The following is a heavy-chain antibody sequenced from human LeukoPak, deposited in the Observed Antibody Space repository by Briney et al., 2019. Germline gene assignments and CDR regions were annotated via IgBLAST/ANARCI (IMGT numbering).Heavy chain of an antibody. Sequence: GRSLRLSCAASGFTFDDYGISWVRQAPGKGLEWDSGINWNGGSTGYADSVKGRFTISRDNAKNSLYLQMNSLRAEDTALYYCARDAWSGRVFDYWGQGTLVTVSS. D-gene: IGHD1-1*01. CDR1: GFTFDDYG. V-gene: IGHV3-20*04. J-gene: IGHJ4*02. CDR2: INWNGGST. CDR3: ARDAWSGRVFDY.